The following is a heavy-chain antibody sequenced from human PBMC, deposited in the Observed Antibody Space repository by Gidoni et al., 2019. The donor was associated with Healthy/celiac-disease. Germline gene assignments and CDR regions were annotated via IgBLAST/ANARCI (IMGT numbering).Heavy chain of an antibody. CDR1: GGSVSSGSYY. V-gene: IGHV4-61*01. CDR3: ARLRSTINYYYYMDV. Sequence: QVQLQESGPGLVKPSETLSLTCTVSGGSVSSGSYYWSWIRQPPGKGLEWIGYIYYSGSTNYNPSLKSRGTISVDTSKNQFSLKMSSVTAADTAVYYCARLRSTINYYYYMDVWGKGTTVTVSS. CDR2: IYYSGST. D-gene: IGHD2-8*01. J-gene: IGHJ6*03.